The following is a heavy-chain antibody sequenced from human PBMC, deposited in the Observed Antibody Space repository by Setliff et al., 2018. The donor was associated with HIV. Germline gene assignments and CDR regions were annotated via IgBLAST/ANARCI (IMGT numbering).Heavy chain of an antibody. CDR1: GGSFPAYY. V-gene: IGHV4-34*01. CDR2: INYSGDT. D-gene: IGHD3-22*01. J-gene: IGHJ4*02. Sequence: NPSETLSLTCAVYGGSFPAYYWSWVRQPPGKGLEWIGEINYSGDTTYNPSLKSRVTISVDTSKNHFPLKLSSLTAADTAVYYCARGRAYYNRRPFDYWGQGTLVTVSS. CDR3: ARGRAYYNRRPFDY.